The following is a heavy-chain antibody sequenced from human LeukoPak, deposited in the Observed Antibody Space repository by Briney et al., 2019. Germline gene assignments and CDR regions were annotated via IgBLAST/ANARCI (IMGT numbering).Heavy chain of an antibody. CDR1: DGSIFSSNW. D-gene: IGHD3-9*01. V-gene: IGHV4-4*02. CDR3: ARALKSRYFDWLLYPRFDY. Sequence: SGTLSLTCAVSDGSIFSSNWWSWVRQPPGKGLEWIGQIFHSGSTSYSPSLKSRVTISVDTSKNQFSLKLSSVTAADTAVYYCARALKSRYFDWLLYPRFDYWGQGTLVTVSS. J-gene: IGHJ4*02. CDR2: IFHSGST.